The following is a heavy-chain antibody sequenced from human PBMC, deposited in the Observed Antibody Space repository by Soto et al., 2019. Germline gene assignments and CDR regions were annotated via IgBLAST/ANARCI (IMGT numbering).Heavy chain of an antibody. CDR3: ASSNIAAAGFYYYGMDV. Sequence: PSDTLSLTCTVSGGSISSYYWNWIRQPPGKGLEWIGYIYYSGSTNYNPSLKSRVTISLDTSKNQFSLKLSSVTAADTAVYYCASSNIAAAGFYYYGMDVWGRGTTVTV. CDR2: IYYSGST. J-gene: IGHJ6*02. V-gene: IGHV4-59*07. CDR1: GGSISSYY. D-gene: IGHD6-13*01.